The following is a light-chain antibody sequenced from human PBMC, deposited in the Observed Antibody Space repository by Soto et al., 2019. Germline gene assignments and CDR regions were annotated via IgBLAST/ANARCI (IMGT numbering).Light chain of an antibody. CDR3: QQRSNWPPGGT. J-gene: IGKJ1*01. CDR1: QSVSSY. CDR2: DAS. V-gene: IGKV3-11*01. Sequence: LVLTQSPGTLSLSPGERVTLSCSAIQSVSSYLAWYQQKPGQAPRLLIYDASNRATGIPARFSGSGSVTDFTLTISSLEPEDFAVYYCQQRSNWPPGGTFGQGTKVDI.